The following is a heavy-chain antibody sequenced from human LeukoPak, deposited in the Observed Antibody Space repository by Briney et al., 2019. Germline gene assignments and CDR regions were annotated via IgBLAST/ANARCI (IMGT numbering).Heavy chain of an antibody. V-gene: IGHV4-39*07. CDR1: GGSISSSSYY. Sequence: PSETLSLTCTVSGGSISSSSYYWGWIRQPPGKGLEWIGEINHSGSTNYNPSLKSRVTISVDTSKNQFSLKLSSVTAADTAVYYCATLGDDYGDYWGQGTLVTVSS. J-gene: IGHJ4*02. CDR2: INHSGST. CDR3: ATLGDDYGDY.